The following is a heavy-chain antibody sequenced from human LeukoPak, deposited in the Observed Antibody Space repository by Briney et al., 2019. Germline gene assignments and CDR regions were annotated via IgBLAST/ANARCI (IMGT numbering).Heavy chain of an antibody. V-gene: IGHV4-59*01. D-gene: IGHD2-15*01. CDR2: IYYSGST. Sequence: SETLSLTCTVSGGSISSYYWSWIRQPPGKGLEWIGYIYYSGSTNYNPSLKSRVTISVETSKNQFSLKLSSVTAADTAVYYCARYCSGGNCYPGGFEGYYYYMDVWGKGTTVTVSS. J-gene: IGHJ6*03. CDR3: ARYCSGGNCYPGGFEGYYYYMDV. CDR1: GGSISSYY.